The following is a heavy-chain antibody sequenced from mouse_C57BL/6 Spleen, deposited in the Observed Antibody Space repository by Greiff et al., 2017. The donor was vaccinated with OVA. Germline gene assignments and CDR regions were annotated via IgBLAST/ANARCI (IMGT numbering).Heavy chain of an antibody. V-gene: IGHV6-3*01. CDR3: TTVVATNFDY. Sequence: EVKVVESGGGLVQPGGSMKLSCVASGFTFSNYWMNWVRQSPEKGLEWVAQIRLKSDNYATHYAESVKGRFTISRDDSKSSVYLQMNNLRAEDTGIYYGTTVVATNFDYWGQGTTLTVSS. CDR1: GFTFSNYW. J-gene: IGHJ2*01. D-gene: IGHD1-1*01. CDR2: IRLKSDNYAT.